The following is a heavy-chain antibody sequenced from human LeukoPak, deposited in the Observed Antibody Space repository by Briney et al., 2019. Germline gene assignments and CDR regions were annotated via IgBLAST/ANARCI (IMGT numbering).Heavy chain of an antibody. CDR3: ARLRLRPRVWYFDL. D-gene: IGHD4-17*01. J-gene: IGHJ2*01. CDR1: GYTFTSYD. CDR2: MNSNSGNT. Sequence: ASVKVSCKASGYTFTSYDINWVRQATGQGLEWMGWMNSNSGNTGYAQKFQGRVTMTRNNSISTDYMELSSLRSEDTAVYYCARLRLRPRVWYFDLWGRGTLVTVSS. V-gene: IGHV1-8*01.